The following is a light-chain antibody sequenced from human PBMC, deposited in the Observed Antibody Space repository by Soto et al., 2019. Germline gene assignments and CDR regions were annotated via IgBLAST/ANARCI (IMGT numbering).Light chain of an antibody. CDR1: SSDIGGYSY. CDR3: CSYTSSTTVI. CDR2: NVN. V-gene: IGLV2-14*01. J-gene: IGLJ2*01. Sequence: QSALTQPASLSGSPGQSITISCTGTSSDIGGYSYVSWFQQHPGKAPKVMIYNVNNRPSGVSNRFSGSKSGNTASLTISGLQAEDEADYYCCSYTSSTTVIFGGGTQLTVL.